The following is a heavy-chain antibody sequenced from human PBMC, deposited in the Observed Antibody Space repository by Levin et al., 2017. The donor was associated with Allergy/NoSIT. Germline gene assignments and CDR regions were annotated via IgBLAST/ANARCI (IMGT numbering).Heavy chain of an antibody. D-gene: IGHD2-15*01. CDR2: IIPIFGTA. Sequence: AASVKVSCKASGGTFSSYAISWVRQAPGQGLEWMGGIIPIFGTANYAQKFQGRVTITADKSTSTAYMELSSLRSEDTAVYYCARDRAYCSGGSCYSGDYWGQGTLVTVSS. CDR3: ARDRAYCSGGSCYSGDY. J-gene: IGHJ4*02. V-gene: IGHV1-69*06. CDR1: GGTFSSYA.